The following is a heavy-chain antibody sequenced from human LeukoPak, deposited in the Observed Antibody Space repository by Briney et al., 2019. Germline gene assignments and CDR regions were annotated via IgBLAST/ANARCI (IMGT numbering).Heavy chain of an antibody. V-gene: IGHV3-23*01. CDR2: ISGSGGST. CDR1: GFTFSSYA. Sequence: GGSLRLSCAASGFTFSSYAMSCVRQAPGKGLEWVSAISGSGGSTYYADSVKGRFTISRDNSKNTLYLQMNSLRAEDTAVYYCAKRDIVVVPAATTLDYWGQGTLVTVSS. D-gene: IGHD2-2*01. CDR3: AKRDIVVVPAATTLDY. J-gene: IGHJ4*02.